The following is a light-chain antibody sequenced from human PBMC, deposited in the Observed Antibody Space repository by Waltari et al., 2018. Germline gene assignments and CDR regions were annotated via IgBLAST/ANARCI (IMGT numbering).Light chain of an antibody. J-gene: IGKJ4*01. V-gene: IGKV3-15*01. CDR3: QQYNNWPLT. CDR2: AAS. CDR1: QSVRSN. Sequence: EIVMTQFPATLSVSPGERATLSCRASQSVRSNLAWYQPKPGQAPRLLIYAASTRATGIPASFSGSGAGTEFTLTISSLQSEDFAVYYCQQYNNWPLTFGGGTKVEIK.